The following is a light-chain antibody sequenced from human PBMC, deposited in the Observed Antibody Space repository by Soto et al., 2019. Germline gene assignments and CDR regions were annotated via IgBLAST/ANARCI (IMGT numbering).Light chain of an antibody. CDR2: EAS. Sequence: EIVLTQSPATLSLSPGERATLSCRASQSVSSYLAWYQQKPGQAPRLLIYEASNRATGIPARFSGSGSGTDFTLTISSLEPEDFAVYYCQQRTDWVTFGGGIKVEIK. J-gene: IGKJ4*01. V-gene: IGKV3-11*01. CDR3: QQRTDWVT. CDR1: QSVSSY.